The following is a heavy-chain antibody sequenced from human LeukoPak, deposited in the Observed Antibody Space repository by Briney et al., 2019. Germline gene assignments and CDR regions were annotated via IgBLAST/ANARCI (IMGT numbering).Heavy chain of an antibody. CDR2: IIPIFGTA. D-gene: IGHD2-8*01. J-gene: IGHJ6*03. CDR1: GGTFSSYA. Sequence: GASVKVSCKASGGTFSSYAISWVRQAPGQGLEWMGGIIPIFGTANYAQKFQGRVTITADESTSTAYMELSSLRSEDTAVYYCARGGGYCTNGVCRGDYYYYMDVWGKGTTVTVSS. V-gene: IGHV1-69*13. CDR3: ARGGGYCTNGVCRGDYYYYMDV.